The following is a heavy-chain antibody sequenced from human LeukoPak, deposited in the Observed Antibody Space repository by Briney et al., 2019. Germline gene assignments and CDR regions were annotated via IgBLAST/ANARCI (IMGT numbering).Heavy chain of an antibody. Sequence: GYICYSGSTNYNPSLKSPVTISVDTSKNQFSLRLSSVAAADTAVYYCAREALSSGYPYYFDYWGQGILVTVSS. J-gene: IGHJ4*02. V-gene: IGHV4-59*01. D-gene: IGHD3-22*01. CDR3: AREALSSGYPYYFDY. CDR2: ICYSGST.